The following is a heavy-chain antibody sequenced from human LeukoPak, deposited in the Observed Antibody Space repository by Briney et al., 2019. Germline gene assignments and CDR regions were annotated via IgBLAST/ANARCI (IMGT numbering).Heavy chain of an antibody. CDR1: GGSISSYY. Sequence: SETLSLTCTVSGGSISSYYWSWIRQPPGKGLEWIGYIYYSGSTNYNPSLKSRVTISVDTSKNQFSLKLSSVTAADTAVYYCARLDGNYYDSSGYYPDYWGQGTLVTVSS. CDR3: ARLDGNYYDSSGYYPDY. CDR2: IYYSGST. J-gene: IGHJ4*02. V-gene: IGHV4-59*08. D-gene: IGHD3-22*01.